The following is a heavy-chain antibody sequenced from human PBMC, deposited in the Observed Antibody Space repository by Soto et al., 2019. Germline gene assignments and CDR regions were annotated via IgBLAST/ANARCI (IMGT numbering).Heavy chain of an antibody. CDR3: ASEVRGWYGSRGGSKTPNDAFDI. CDR1: GFTFSSYS. Sequence: GGSLRLSCAASGFTFSSYSMNWVRQAPGKGLEWVSSISSSSSYIYYADSVKGRFTISRDNAKNSLYLQMNSLRAEDTAVYYCASEVRGWYGSRGGSKTPNDAFDIWGQGTMVTVSS. J-gene: IGHJ3*02. D-gene: IGHD6-19*01. CDR2: ISSSSSYI. V-gene: IGHV3-21*01.